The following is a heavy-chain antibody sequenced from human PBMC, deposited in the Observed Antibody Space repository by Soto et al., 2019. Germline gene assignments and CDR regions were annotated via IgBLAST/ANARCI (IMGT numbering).Heavy chain of an antibody. Sequence: GGSLRLSCAASGFTFSSYWMSWVRQAPGKGLEWVANIKQDGSEKYYVDSVKGRFTISRDNAKNSLYLQMNSLRAEDTAVYYCAAALHDYGDYVGFYFDYWGQGTLVTVSS. CDR3: AAALHDYGDYVGFYFDY. J-gene: IGHJ4*02. CDR2: IKQDGSEK. V-gene: IGHV3-7*05. D-gene: IGHD4-17*01. CDR1: GFTFSSYW.